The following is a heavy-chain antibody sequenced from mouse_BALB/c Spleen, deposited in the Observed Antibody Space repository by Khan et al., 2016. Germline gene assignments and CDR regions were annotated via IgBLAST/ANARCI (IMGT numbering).Heavy chain of an antibody. V-gene: IGHV1-9*01. CDR2: IISGSGTT. CDR1: GYTFSNYW. CDR3: ARGSY. J-gene: IGHJ3*01. Sequence: QVQLQQSGAELMKPGASVKISCKATGYTFSNYWIEWIKERPGHGLEWIGEIISGSGTTNYNEKFKGTATCTAATSSNTACMQPSSLTSEDTSDYYCARGSYWGQGTLVTVSA.